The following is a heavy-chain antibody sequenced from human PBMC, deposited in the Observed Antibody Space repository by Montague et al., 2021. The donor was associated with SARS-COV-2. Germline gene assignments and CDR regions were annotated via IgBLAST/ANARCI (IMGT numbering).Heavy chain of an antibody. D-gene: IGHD2-15*01. V-gene: IGHV4-39*01. CDR1: GGSISSSSYY. CDR3: ARHRIYCSGGSCYSGWFDP. J-gene: IGHJ5*02. CDR2: IYYSGST. Sequence: SETLSLTCTVSGGSISSSSYYWGWIRQPPGKGLEWIGSIYYSGSTYYNPSLKSQVTISVDTSKNQFSLKLSSVAAADTAVYYCARHRIYCSGGSCYSGWFDPWGQGTLVTVSS.